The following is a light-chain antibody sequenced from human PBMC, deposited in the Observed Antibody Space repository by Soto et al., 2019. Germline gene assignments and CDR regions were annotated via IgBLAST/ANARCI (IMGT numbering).Light chain of an antibody. CDR1: QSVSSNY. V-gene: IGKV3-20*01. Sequence: EIVLTQSPGTPSLSPGERPTLSCSASQSVSSNYLAWYQQKPGQAPRLLIYGASSRATGIPDRFSGSGSGTDFTLTIRRLEPEDFAVYYCQQYGGSYPWTFGQGTKVDIK. CDR3: QQYGGSYPWT. CDR2: GAS. J-gene: IGKJ1*01.